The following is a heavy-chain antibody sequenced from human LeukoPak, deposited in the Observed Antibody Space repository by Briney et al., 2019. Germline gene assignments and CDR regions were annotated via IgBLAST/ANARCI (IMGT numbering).Heavy chain of an antibody. Sequence: SQTLSLTCAVSGGSISSGGYSWSWLRQPPGKGLEWIGYIYHSGSTYYNPSLKSRVTISVDRSKNQFSLKLSSVTAADTAVYYCAGTSKRQRWFDPWGQGTLVTVSS. CDR3: AGTSKRQRWFDP. J-gene: IGHJ5*02. D-gene: IGHD1-14*01. CDR2: IYHSGST. V-gene: IGHV4-30-2*01. CDR1: GGSISSGGYS.